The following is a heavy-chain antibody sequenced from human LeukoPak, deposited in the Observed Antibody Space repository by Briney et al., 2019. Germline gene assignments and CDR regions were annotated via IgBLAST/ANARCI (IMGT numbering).Heavy chain of an antibody. CDR2: ISGSGGNT. CDR3: AKDLIQLGDEVGATIDY. V-gene: IGHV3-23*01. D-gene: IGHD1-26*01. CDR1: GFTFSSYG. J-gene: IGHJ4*02. Sequence: GGSLRLSCAASGFTFSSYGMNWVRQAPGKGLEWVSAISGSGGNTYYADSVKGRYTISRDNSKNTLYLQMNSLGAEDTAVYYCAKDLIQLGDEVGATIDYWGQGTLVTVSS.